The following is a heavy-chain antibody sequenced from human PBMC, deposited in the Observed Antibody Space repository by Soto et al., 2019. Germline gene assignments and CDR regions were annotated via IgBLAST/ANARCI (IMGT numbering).Heavy chain of an antibody. D-gene: IGHD3-10*01. V-gene: IGHV3-72*01. CDR3: ARESRGEATIDY. Sequence: AXASLQHSCAASGFTFSDHYMDWVRQAPGKGLEWVGRTRNKANSYTTEYAASVKGRFTISRDDSKNSLYLQMNSLKTEDTAVYYCARESRGEATIDYWGQGTLVTVSS. CDR1: GFTFSDHY. CDR2: TRNKANSYTT. J-gene: IGHJ4*02.